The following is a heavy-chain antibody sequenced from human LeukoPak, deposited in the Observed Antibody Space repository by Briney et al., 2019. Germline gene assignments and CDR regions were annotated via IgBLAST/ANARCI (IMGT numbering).Heavy chain of an antibody. J-gene: IGHJ4*02. D-gene: IGHD5-24*01. CDR3: ARDGYNYDRFDY. V-gene: IGHV4-34*01. Sequence: PSETLSLTCAVYGGSFSGYYWSWIRQPPGKGLEWIGEINHSGSTNYNPSLKSRVTISVDTSKNQFSLKLSSVTAADTAVYYCARDGYNYDRFDYWGQGTLVTVSS. CDR2: INHSGST. CDR1: GGSFSGYY.